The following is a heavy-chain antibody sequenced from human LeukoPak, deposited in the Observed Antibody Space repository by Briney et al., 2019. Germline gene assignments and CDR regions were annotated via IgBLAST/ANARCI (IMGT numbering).Heavy chain of an antibody. D-gene: IGHD2-2*01. J-gene: IGHJ4*02. CDR2: IYYSGST. V-gene: IGHV4-59*12. Sequence: SETLSLTCTVSGGSISSDYWSWIRQPPGKGLEWIGYIYYSGSTNYNPSLKSRVTISVDASKNQFSLKLSSVTAADTAVYYCARAYQDWGQGTLVTVSS. CDR1: GGSISSDY. CDR3: ARAYQD.